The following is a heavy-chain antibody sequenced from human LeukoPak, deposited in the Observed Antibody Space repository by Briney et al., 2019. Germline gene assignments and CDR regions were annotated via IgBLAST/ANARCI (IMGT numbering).Heavy chain of an antibody. Sequence: SETLSLTCTVSGGSISSGGYYWSWIRQHPGKGLEWIGYIYYSGSTYYNPSLKSRVTISVDTSKNQFSLKLSSVTAADTAVYYSAASITMIVVVAWAFDIWGQGTMVTVSS. CDR1: GGSISSGGYY. J-gene: IGHJ3*02. CDR3: AASITMIVVVAWAFDI. V-gene: IGHV4-31*03. CDR2: IYYSGST. D-gene: IGHD3-22*01.